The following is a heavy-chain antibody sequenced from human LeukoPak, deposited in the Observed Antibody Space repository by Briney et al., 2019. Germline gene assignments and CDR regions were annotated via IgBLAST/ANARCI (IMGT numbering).Heavy chain of an antibody. D-gene: IGHD6-13*01. CDR1: GFTFNTYG. J-gene: IGHJ4*02. CDR3: AREGYSPY. Sequence: PGGSLRLSCVASGFTFNTYGVHWVRQAPGEGLEWVSYISSSSSAIYYADSVKGRFTISRDNAKNSLYLQMNSLRAEDTAVYYCAREGYSPYWGQGTLVTVSS. CDR2: ISSSSSAI. V-gene: IGHV3-48*01.